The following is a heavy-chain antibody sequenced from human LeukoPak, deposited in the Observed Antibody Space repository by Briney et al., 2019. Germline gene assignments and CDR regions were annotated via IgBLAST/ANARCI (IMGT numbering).Heavy chain of an antibody. D-gene: IGHD7-27*01. V-gene: IGHV1-2*02. J-gene: IGHJ3*02. CDR3: ARRTGFFDAFDI. CDR2: INPNSGGT. CDR1: GYTLTGYY. Sequence: ASVKVSCKASGYTLTGYYMHSVRQAPGQGLEWMGWINPNSGGTNYAQKFQGRVTMTRDTSISTAYMELSRLRSDDTAVYYCARRTGFFDAFDIWGQGTMVTVSS.